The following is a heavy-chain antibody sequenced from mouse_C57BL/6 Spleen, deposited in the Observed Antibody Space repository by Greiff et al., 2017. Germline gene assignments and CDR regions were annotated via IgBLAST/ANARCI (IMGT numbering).Heavy chain of an antibody. D-gene: IGHD1-1*01. Sequence: EVQLQESGGDLVKPGGSLKLSCAASGFTFSDYGMHWVRQAPEKGLEWVAYISSGSSTIYYADTVKGRFTISRDNAKNTLFLQMTSLRSEDTAMYYCARGDGSGAMGYWGQGTSVTVSS. J-gene: IGHJ4*01. CDR1: GFTFSDYG. CDR2: ISSGSSTI. CDR3: ARGDGSGAMGY. V-gene: IGHV5-17*01.